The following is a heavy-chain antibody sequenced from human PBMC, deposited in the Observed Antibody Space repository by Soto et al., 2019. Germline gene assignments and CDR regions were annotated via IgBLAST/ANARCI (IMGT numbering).Heavy chain of an antibody. Sequence: TLSLTCTVSGGSVSSGSYYLSWVRQPPGKGLEWIGYIHHSGTTNYNPSLKSRVTISVDTFKNQFSLKLTSVTAADTAMFYCARGGGYCSGTSCYTYFFDYWGQGALVTVSS. D-gene: IGHD2-2*01. CDR2: IHHSGTT. CDR3: ARGGGYCSGTSCYTYFFDY. V-gene: IGHV4-61*01. J-gene: IGHJ4*02. CDR1: GGSVSSGSYY.